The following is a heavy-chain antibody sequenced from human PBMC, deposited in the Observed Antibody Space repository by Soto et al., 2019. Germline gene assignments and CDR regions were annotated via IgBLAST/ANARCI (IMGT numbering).Heavy chain of an antibody. V-gene: IGHV4-39*01. Sequence: QLQLQESGPGLVKPSETLSLTCTVSGGSISSSSYYWGWIRQPPGKGLEWIGSIYYSGSTYYNPSLKSRVTLSVDTSKNQFSLKLSSVTAADTAVYYCARHQGYSYGYWVPPDAFDIWGQGTMVTVSS. D-gene: IGHD5-18*01. CDR3: ARHQGYSYGYWVPPDAFDI. CDR2: IYYSGST. CDR1: GGSISSSSYY. J-gene: IGHJ3*02.